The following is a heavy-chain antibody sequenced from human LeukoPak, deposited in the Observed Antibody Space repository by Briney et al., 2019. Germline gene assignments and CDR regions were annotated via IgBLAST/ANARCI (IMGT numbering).Heavy chain of an antibody. V-gene: IGHV3-23*01. D-gene: IGHD1-26*01. Sequence: GGSLRLSCAASGFTFRSFGMSWVRQAPGKGLEWFSAISDDGGSTYYADSVKGRFTISRDNSKNTLYLQINSLRAEDTAVYYCAKEVIVGVSFDYWGQGTLVTVSS. J-gene: IGHJ4*02. CDR2: ISDDGGST. CDR3: AKEVIVGVSFDY. CDR1: GFTFRSFG.